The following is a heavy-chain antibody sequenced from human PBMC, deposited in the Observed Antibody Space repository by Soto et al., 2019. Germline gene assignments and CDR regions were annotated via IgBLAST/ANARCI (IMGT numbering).Heavy chain of an antibody. CDR1: GGSISSGDYY. V-gene: IGHV4-30-4*01. CDR3: ARAPTWTNNWFEP. D-gene: IGHD3-3*01. Sequence: TLSLTCTVSGGSISSGDYYWSWIRQPPGKGLEWIGYIYYSGSTYYNPSLKSRVTISVDTSKNQFSLKLSSVTAADTAVYYCARAPTWTNNWFEPWGQGTLVTVSS. CDR2: IYYSGST. J-gene: IGHJ5*02.